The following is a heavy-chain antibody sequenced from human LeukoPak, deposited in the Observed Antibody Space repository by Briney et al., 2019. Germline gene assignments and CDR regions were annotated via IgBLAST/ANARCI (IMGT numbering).Heavy chain of an antibody. V-gene: IGHV1-46*01. CDR2: INPSGGST. CDR3: ARVKVPLAEDDAFDI. CDR1: GYTFTSYY. J-gene: IGHJ3*02. Sequence: ASVKVSCKASGYTFTSYYMHWVRQAPGQGLEWMGIINPSGGSTSYAQKFQGRVTMTRDMSTSTVYMELSSLRSEDTAVYYCARVKVPLAEDDAFDISGQGTMVTVSS.